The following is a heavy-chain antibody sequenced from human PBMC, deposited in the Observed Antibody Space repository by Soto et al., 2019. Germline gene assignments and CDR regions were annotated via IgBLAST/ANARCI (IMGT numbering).Heavy chain of an antibody. CDR3: ARPVFQYYYDSSGYYFVLDI. CDR1: GGTFSSYA. V-gene: IGHV1-69*13. J-gene: IGHJ3*02. CDR2: INPILGTA. D-gene: IGHD3-22*01. Sequence: PVKVSCKASGGTFSSYAIGWVRQAPGQGPEWMGGINPILGTANYAQNFEGRVTITADESTSTAYMEMSSLRSEDTAVYYCARPVFQYYYDSSGYYFVLDIWGQGTMVTVSS.